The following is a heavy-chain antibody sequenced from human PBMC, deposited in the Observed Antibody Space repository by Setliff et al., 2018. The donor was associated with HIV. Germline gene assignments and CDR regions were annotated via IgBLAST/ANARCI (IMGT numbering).Heavy chain of an antibody. V-gene: IGHV4-4*09. Sequence: SETLSLTCTVSGGSISDYYWSWIRQPPGKGLEWIGYIYTSGSTNYNPSLKSRVTISIDTSKNQFSLKLSSVTAAGTAVFYCARDQFQGAAAGTVPPDYWGQGTLVTVSS. CDR2: IYTSGST. CDR3: ARDQFQGAAAGTVPPDY. D-gene: IGHD6-13*01. CDR1: GGSISDYY. J-gene: IGHJ4*02.